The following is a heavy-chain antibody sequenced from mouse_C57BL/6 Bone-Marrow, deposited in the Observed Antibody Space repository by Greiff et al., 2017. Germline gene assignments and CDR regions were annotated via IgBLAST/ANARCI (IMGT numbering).Heavy chain of an antibody. CDR3: ARITTVGYFDY. CDR1: GFTFSDYY. CDR2: INYDGSST. J-gene: IGHJ2*01. V-gene: IGHV5-16*01. D-gene: IGHD1-1*01. Sequence: EVQRVESEGGLVQPGSSMKLSCTASGFTFSDYYMAWVRQVPEKGLEWVANINYDGSSTYYLDSLKSRFIISRDNAKNILYLQMSSLKSEDTATYYCARITTVGYFDYWGQGTTLTVSS.